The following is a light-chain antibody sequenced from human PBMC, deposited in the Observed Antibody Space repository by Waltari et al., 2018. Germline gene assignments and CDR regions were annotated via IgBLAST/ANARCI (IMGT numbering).Light chain of an antibody. CDR3: HQYGSSIRS. CDR1: QNVSQTH. V-gene: IGKV3-20*01. CDR2: AAA. J-gene: IGKJ1*01. Sequence: EIVLTQSPRTLSLSPGAPAILSCRASQNVSQTHVAWFQVKPGQPPRLLIYAAANRAPGVPVKFSGRGSGTDFSLTILIVEPEDFAVYSCHQYGSSIRSFGQGTKVEVK.